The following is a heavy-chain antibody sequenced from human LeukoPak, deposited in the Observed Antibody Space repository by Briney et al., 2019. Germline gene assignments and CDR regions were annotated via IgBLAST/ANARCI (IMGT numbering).Heavy chain of an antibody. CDR1: GGSISSSSYY. CDR2: IYHSGST. Sequence: SETLSLTCTVSGGSISSSSYYWGWIRQPPGKGLEWIGEIYHSGSTNYNPSLKSRVTISVDKSKNQFSLKLSSVTAADTAVYYCARSMGIAAAGTPLTAFDIWGQGTMVTVSS. CDR3: ARSMGIAAAGTPLTAFDI. D-gene: IGHD6-13*01. V-gene: IGHV4-39*07. J-gene: IGHJ3*02.